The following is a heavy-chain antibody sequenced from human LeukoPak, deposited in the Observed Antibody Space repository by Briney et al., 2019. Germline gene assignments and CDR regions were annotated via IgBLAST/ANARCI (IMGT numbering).Heavy chain of an antibody. CDR1: GGTFSSYA. CDR2: IIPIFGTA. D-gene: IGHD4-17*01. V-gene: IGHV1-69*01. CDR3: ARDYGDYGNYYYYGMDV. J-gene: IGHJ6*02. Sequence: GASVKVSCKAYGGTFSSYAISWVRQAPGQGLEWMGGIIPIFGTANYAQKFQGRVTITADESTSTAYMELSSLRSEDTAVYYCARDYGDYGNYYYYGMDVWGQGTTVTVSS.